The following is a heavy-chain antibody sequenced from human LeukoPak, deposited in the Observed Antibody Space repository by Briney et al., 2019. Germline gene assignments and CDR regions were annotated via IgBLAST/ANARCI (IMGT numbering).Heavy chain of an antibody. CDR2: VHYSGSA. CDR3: ARNRGWYATDV. D-gene: IGHD6-19*01. Sequence: GSLRLSCLTSGFTFSTNAMSWIRQPPGKGLEWIGYVHYSGSANYNPSLESRVTMSLDHSKNQFSLDLTSVTSADTAVYYCARNRGWYATDVWGQGAAVTVSS. J-gene: IGHJ6*02. V-gene: IGHV4-59*01. CDR1: GFTFSTNA.